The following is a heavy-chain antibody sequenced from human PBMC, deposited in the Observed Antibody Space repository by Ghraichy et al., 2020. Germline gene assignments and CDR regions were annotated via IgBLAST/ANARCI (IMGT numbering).Heavy chain of an antibody. V-gene: IGHV3-23*01. CDR3: AKDVGRGGGSCFHH. J-gene: IGHJ1*01. Sequence: LSLTCAASGFTFSSYAMSWVRQAPGKGLEWVSAISGSGGNTYYADSVKGRFTFSRDNSKNTLYLQMNSLRAEDTAVYYCAKDVGRGGGSCFHHWGQGTLGTVSS. CDR1: GFTFSSYA. CDR2: ISGSGGNT. D-gene: IGHD2-15*01.